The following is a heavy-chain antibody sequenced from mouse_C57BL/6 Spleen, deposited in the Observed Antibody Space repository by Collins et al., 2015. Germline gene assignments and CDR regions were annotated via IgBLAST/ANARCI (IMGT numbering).Heavy chain of an antibody. J-gene: IGHJ4*01. CDR1: GFTFSSYA. Sequence: DVKLVESGEGLVKPGGSLKLSCAASGFTFSSYAMSWVRQTPEKRLEWVDIQFSNGGGSTYYPDTVKGRFTISRDNAKNTLYLQMSRLKSEDTAMYYCARRGFYYAMDYWGQGTSVTVSS. V-gene: IGHV5-12*01. CDR3: ARRGFYYAMDY. CDR2: FSNGGGST.